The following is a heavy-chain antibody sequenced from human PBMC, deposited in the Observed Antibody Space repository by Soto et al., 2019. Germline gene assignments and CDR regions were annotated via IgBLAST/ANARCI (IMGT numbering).Heavy chain of an antibody. CDR1: GFTVSSYY. Sequence: EVQLVESGGGLIQPGGSLRLSCAASGFTVSSYYMSWVRQAPGKGLEYVTVIYSGGSTHYADSVRGRFTISRDNSRNTVALQMNSLRAEDTAVYYCASRDYDIRGFDYCGQGTLVTVSS. CDR2: IYSGGST. D-gene: IGHD3-22*01. CDR3: ASRDYDIRGFDY. V-gene: IGHV3-53*01. J-gene: IGHJ4*02.